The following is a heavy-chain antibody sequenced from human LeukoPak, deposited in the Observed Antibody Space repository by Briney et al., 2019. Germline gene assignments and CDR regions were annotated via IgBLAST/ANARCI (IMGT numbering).Heavy chain of an antibody. V-gene: IGHV3-48*03. CDR2: ISSSGSTI. CDR1: GFTFSSYE. Sequence: GGSLRLSCAASGFTFSSYEMNWVRQAPGKGLEWVSYISSSGSTIYYADSVKGRLTISRDNAKNSLYLQMNSLRAEDTAVYYCAELGITMIGGVWGKGTTVTISP. J-gene: IGHJ6*04. D-gene: IGHD3-10*02. CDR3: AELGITMIGGV.